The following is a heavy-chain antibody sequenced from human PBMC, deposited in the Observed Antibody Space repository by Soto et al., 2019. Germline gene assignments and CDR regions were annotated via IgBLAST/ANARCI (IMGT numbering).Heavy chain of an antibody. CDR3: ARHDCISTSCYYYYYYGMDV. Sequence: QVQLVQSGAEVKKPGSSVKVSCKASGGTFSSYAISWVRQAPGQGREWMGGIIPIFGTANYAQKFQGRVTITADEYTSTAYMELSSLRSEDTAVYYCARHDCISTSCYYYYYYGMDVWGQGTTVTVSS. D-gene: IGHD2-2*01. CDR2: IIPIFGTA. J-gene: IGHJ6*02. V-gene: IGHV1-69*12. CDR1: GGTFSSYA.